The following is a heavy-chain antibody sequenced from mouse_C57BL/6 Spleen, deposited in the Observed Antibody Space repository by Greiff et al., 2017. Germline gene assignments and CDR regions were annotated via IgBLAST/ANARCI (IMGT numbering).Heavy chain of an antibody. V-gene: IGHV1-82*01. CDR1: GYAFSSSW. CDR2: IYPGDGDT. Sequence: QVQLQQSGPELVKPGASVKISCKASGYAFSSSWMNWVKQRPGKGLEWIGRIYPGDGDTNYTGKFKGKATLTSDKTSSTAYMQLSSLTSEDSAVYFCARTGNSAWFAYWCQVTLVTVSA. J-gene: IGHJ3*01. CDR3: ARTGNSAWFAY. D-gene: IGHD2-1*01.